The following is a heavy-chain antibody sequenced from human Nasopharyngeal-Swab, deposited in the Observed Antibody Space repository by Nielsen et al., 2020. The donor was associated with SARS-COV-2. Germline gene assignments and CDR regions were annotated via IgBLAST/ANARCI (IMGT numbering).Heavy chain of an antibody. V-gene: IGHV6-1*01. CDR2: TYYRSKWYN. D-gene: IGHD3-16*01. Sequence: SQTLSLTCAISGDSVSSNSAAWNWIRQSPSRGLEWLGRTYYRSKWYNDYAVSVKSRITINPDTSKNQFSLQLNSVTPEDTAVYYCARAFAAIDYYYYYGMDVWGQRTTVTVSS. CDR3: ARAFAAIDYYYYYGMDV. CDR1: GDSVSSNSAA. J-gene: IGHJ6*02.